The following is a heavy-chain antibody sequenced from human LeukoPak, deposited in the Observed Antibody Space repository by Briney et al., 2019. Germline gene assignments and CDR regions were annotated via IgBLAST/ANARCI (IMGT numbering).Heavy chain of an antibody. CDR1: GYTFTSYD. CDR3: ASRDGYNDYYFDY. CDR2: MNPNSGNT. V-gene: IGHV1-8*01. D-gene: IGHD5-24*01. J-gene: IGHJ4*02. Sequence: ASVKVSCKASGYTFTSYDINWVRQATGQGLEWMGWMNPNSGNTGYAQKFQGRVTMTRNTSISTAYMELSSLRSEDTAAYYCASRDGYNDYYFDYWGQGTLVTVSS.